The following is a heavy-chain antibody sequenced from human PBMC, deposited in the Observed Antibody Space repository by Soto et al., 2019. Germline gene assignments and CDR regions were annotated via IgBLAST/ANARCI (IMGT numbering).Heavy chain of an antibody. D-gene: IGHD6-19*01. CDR3: AKDINSSGWYRFDY. CDR1: GYSFTSYW. V-gene: IGHV5-51*01. J-gene: IGHJ4*02. Sequence: GESLKISCKGSGYSFTSYWIGWVRQMPGKGLEWMGIIYPGDSDTRYSPSFQGQVTISADKSISTAYLQMNSLRTEDTALYYCAKDINSSGWYRFDYWGQGTLVTVSS. CDR2: IYPGDSDT.